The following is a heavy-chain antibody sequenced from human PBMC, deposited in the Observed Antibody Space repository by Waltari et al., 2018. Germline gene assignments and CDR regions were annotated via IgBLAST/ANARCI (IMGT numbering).Heavy chain of an antibody. J-gene: IGHJ5*02. V-gene: IGHV4-38-2*02. Sequence: QVQPQESGPVLVKPSETLSLTCAVSGYSISSGYYWGWIRQPPGKGLEWIGSIYHSGSTYYSPSLKSRVTIAVDTSKNQFSLKLSSVTAADTAVYYCARDLGYCTGGVCYNWFDPWGQGTLVTVSS. CDR2: IYHSGST. D-gene: IGHD2-8*02. CDR1: GYSISSGYY. CDR3: ARDLGYCTGGVCYNWFDP.